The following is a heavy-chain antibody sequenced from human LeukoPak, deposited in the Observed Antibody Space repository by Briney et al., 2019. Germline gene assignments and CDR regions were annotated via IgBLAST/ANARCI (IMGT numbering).Heavy chain of an antibody. CDR2: INPNSGGT. J-gene: IGHJ4*02. D-gene: IGHD3-9*01. Sequence: ASVKVSCKASGYTFTGYYMHWVRQAPGQGLEWMGWINPNSGGTNYAQKFQGRVTMTRDTSISTAYMELSRLRSDDTAVYYCARDGAVHYGDYHDILTGLNWGQGTLVTVSS. CDR3: ARDGAVHYGDYHDILTGLN. CDR1: GYTFTGYY. V-gene: IGHV1-2*02.